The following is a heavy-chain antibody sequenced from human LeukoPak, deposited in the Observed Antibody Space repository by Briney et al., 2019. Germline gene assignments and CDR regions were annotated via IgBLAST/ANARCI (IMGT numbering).Heavy chain of an antibody. Sequence: GGSLRLSCAASGFTFSSYGMHWVRQAPGKGLEGVAVIWYDGSNKYYADSVKGRFTISRDNSKNTLYLQMNSLRAEDTAVYYCAREDGGQFDYWGQGTLVTVSS. V-gene: IGHV3-33*01. CDR1: GFTFSSYG. CDR2: IWYDGSNK. J-gene: IGHJ4*02. CDR3: AREDGGQFDY.